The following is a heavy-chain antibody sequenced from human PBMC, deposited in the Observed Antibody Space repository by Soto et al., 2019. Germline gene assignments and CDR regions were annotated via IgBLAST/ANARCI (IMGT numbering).Heavy chain of an antibody. Sequence: GASVKVSCKSSGYSFSFYGINSVRPAPGQGLEWMGWINPYDGNRKYAQILQGRVSMTTDTSTKTAYMEVRSLRSDDTAVYYCARGGYYDSSGSRNYHYYGMNVWGQGTTVTVSS. CDR3: ARGGYYDSSGSRNYHYYGMNV. CDR2: INPYDGNR. CDR1: GYSFSFYG. J-gene: IGHJ6*02. D-gene: IGHD3-22*01. V-gene: IGHV1-18*01.